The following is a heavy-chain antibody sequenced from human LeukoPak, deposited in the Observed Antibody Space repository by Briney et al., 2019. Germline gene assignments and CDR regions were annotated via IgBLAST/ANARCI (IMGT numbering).Heavy chain of an antibody. CDR3: ARCRGFFDYGVYFDY. CDR2: ISGSGGST. CDR1: GFTFSSYA. V-gene: IGHV3-23*01. D-gene: IGHD4-17*01. Sequence: GGSLRLSCAASGFTFSSYAVSWVRQAPGKGLEWVSAISGSGGSTYYADSVKGRFTISRDNSKNTLYLQMNSLRAEDTAVYYCARCRGFFDYGVYFDYWGQGTLVTVSS. J-gene: IGHJ4*02.